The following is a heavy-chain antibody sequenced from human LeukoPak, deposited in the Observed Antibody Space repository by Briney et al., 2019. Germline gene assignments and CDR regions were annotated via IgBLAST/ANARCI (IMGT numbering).Heavy chain of an antibody. Sequence: PGGSLRLSCAASGFTFSSYAMHWVRQAPGKGLEWVAVISYDGSNKYYADSVKGRFTISRDNSKNTLYLQMNSLRAEDTAVYYCARDELPYYGSGSYNADYWGQGTLVTVSS. J-gene: IGHJ4*02. CDR1: GFTFSSYA. CDR3: ARDELPYYGSGSYNADY. D-gene: IGHD3-10*01. CDR2: ISYDGSNK. V-gene: IGHV3-30*04.